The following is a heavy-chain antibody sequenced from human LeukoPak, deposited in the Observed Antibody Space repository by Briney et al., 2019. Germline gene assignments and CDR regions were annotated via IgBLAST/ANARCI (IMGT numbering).Heavy chain of an antibody. CDR2: ISSSSSYI. CDR1: GFTFSSYS. CDR3: ANLRGDYDFWSGYDYYGMDV. J-gene: IGHJ6*02. V-gene: IGHV3-21*01. D-gene: IGHD3-3*01. Sequence: SGGSLRLSCAASGFTFSSYSMNWVRQAPGKGLERVSSISSSSSYIYYADSVKGRFTISRDNAKNSLYLQMNSLRAEDTAVYYCANLRGDYDFWSGYDYYGMDVWGQGTTVTVSS.